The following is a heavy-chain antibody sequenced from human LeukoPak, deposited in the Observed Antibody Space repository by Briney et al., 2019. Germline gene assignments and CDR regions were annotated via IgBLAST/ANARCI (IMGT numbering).Heavy chain of an antibody. CDR1: GGSISSSSYY. CDR3: ARDGIPYCSSPCIDY. D-gene: IGHD2-2*01. CDR2: IYYSGST. Sequence: PSETLSLTCTVSGGSISSSSYYWGWIRQPPGKGLEWIGSIYYSGSTYYNPSLKSRVTMSVDTSKNQFSLKLNSVTAADTAVYYCARDGIPYCSSPCIDYWGQGTLVTVSS. V-gene: IGHV4-39*07. J-gene: IGHJ4*02.